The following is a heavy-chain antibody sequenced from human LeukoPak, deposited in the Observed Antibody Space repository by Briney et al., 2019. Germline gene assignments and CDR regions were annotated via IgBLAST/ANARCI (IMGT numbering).Heavy chain of an antibody. CDR2: ISAYNGNT. CDR1: GYTFTSYG. J-gene: IGHJ6*02. CDR3: ARDGQLVLYYYHGMDV. Sequence: ASVKVSCKASGYTFTSYGISWVRQAPGQGLEWMGWISAYNGNTNYAQKLQGRVTMTTDTSTSTAYMELRSLRSDDTAVYYCARDGQLVLYYYHGMDVWGQGTTVTVSS. D-gene: IGHD6-13*01. V-gene: IGHV1-18*01.